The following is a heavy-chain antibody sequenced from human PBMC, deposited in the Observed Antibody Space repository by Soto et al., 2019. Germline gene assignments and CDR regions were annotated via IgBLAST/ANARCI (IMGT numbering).Heavy chain of an antibody. V-gene: IGHV4-61*01. CDR3: ATDLFSSNYYDSSGYYSNWFDP. Sequence: SETLSLTCTVSGGSVSSGSYYWSWIRQPPGKGLEWIGYSYYSGSTNDNPSLKRPGTISVDTSKNQFSLKLSSGTVEDTAVYYCATDLFSSNYYDSSGYYSNWFDPWGQGTLVTVSS. J-gene: IGHJ5*02. CDR1: GGSVSSGSYY. D-gene: IGHD3-22*01. CDR2: SYYSGST.